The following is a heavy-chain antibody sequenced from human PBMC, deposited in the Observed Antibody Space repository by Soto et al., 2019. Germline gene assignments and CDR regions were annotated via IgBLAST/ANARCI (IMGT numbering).Heavy chain of an antibody. CDR2: IKSKRGGGTR. CDR1: GFTCSDAW. J-gene: IGHJ4*02. V-gene: IGHV3-15*01. CDR3: AADVPNYSGEFDY. Sequence: EVQLVEFGGGLVEPGGSLRLSCAASGFTCSDAWMTWVRXXPXXGXXXVGRIKSKRGGGTRDYAAPVKGRFIISRDDSXXTLXLXMXXXXPXXXGVYYCAADVPNYSGEFDYWGQGALVTVSS. D-gene: IGHD2-21*01.